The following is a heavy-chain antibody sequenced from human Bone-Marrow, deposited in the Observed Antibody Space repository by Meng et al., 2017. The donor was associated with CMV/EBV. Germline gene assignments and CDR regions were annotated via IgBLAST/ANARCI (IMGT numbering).Heavy chain of an antibody. CDR3: AKGKGPVLRFLEWLPPKAYYYYYYGMDV. Sequence: GGSLRLSCETSGFTFSSYDMHWVRQAPGKGLEWVTCIRFDVINKYYADSVQGRFTISRDNSRNTLYLQMNSLTTEDTAVYYCAKGKGPVLRFLEWLPPKAYYYYYYGMDVWGQGTTVTVSS. J-gene: IGHJ6*02. CDR1: GFTFSSYD. D-gene: IGHD3-3*01. CDR2: IRFDVINK. V-gene: IGHV3-30*02.